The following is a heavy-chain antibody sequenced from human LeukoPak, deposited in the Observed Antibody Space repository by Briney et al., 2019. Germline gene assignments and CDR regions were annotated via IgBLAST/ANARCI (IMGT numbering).Heavy chain of an antibody. J-gene: IGHJ4*02. V-gene: IGHV4-61*02. CDR2: IYTSGST. CDR1: GGSISSGSYY. Sequence: SETLSLTCTVSGGSISSGSYYWSWIRQPAGKGLEWIGRIYTSGSTNYNPSLKSRVTISVDTSKNQFSLKLSSVTAADTAVYYCARGGDGYNFDYWGQGTLVTVSS. D-gene: IGHD5-24*01. CDR3: ARGGDGYNFDY.